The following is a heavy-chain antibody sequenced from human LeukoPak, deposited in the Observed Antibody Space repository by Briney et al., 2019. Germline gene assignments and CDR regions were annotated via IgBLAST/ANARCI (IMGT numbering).Heavy chain of an antibody. CDR2: VNSDGSGT. CDR1: GFTFSRYS. V-gene: IGHV3-74*01. CDR3: ARRGSSGWYDSFDY. J-gene: IGHJ4*02. D-gene: IGHD6-19*01. Sequence: GGSLRHSCAASGFTFSRYSMHWVRQAPGKGLVWVSHVNSDGSGTDYADSVKGRFTISRDNAKNTLYLQMNSLRAEDTAVYYCARRGSSGWYDSFDYWGQGTLVTVSS.